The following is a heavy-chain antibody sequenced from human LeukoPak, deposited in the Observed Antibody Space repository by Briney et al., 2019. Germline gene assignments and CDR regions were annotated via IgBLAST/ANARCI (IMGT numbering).Heavy chain of an antibody. J-gene: IGHJ3*02. Sequence: PGGSLRLSCAASGFTFSSYAMSWVRQAPGKGLEWVSAISGSGGSTYYADSVKGRFTISRDNSKNTLYLQMNSLRAEDTAVYYCAKGQPSPFVYLTGDAFDIWGQGTMVTVSS. CDR1: GFTFSSYA. CDR2: ISGSGGST. CDR3: AKGQPSPFVYLTGDAFDI. D-gene: IGHD1-14*01. V-gene: IGHV3-23*01.